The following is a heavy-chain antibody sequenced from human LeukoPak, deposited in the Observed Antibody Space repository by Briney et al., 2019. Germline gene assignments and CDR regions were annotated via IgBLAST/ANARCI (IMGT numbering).Heavy chain of an antibody. CDR3: ARRTPMASVPFDY. D-gene: IGHD5-18*01. CDR1: GGSISSSSYY. Sequence: SETLSLTCTVSGGSISSSSYYWGWIRQPPGKGLEWIGSIYYSGSTYYNPSLKSRVTISVDTSKNQFSLKLSSVTAADTAVYYCARRTPMASVPFDYWGQGTLVTVSS. CDR2: IYYSGST. V-gene: IGHV4-39*07. J-gene: IGHJ4*02.